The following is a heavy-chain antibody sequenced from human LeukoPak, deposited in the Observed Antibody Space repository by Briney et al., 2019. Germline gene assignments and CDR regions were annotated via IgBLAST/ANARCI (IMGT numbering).Heavy chain of an antibody. Sequence: GASLQISCEGAGSIFTSYWIGWVRRLPGKGLEWMGMIYPGDSDTRYSPSFQGQVTISADKSISTAYLQWSSLKASDTAMYYCARHGRYSYGPWYYYGMDVWGKGTTVTVSS. CDR2: IYPGDSDT. V-gene: IGHV5-51*01. CDR1: GSIFTSYW. J-gene: IGHJ6*04. D-gene: IGHD5-18*01. CDR3: ARHGRYSYGPWYYYGMDV.